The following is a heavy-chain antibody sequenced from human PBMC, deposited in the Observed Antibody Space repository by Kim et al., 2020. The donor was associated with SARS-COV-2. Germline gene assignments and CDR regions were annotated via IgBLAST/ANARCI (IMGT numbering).Heavy chain of an antibody. D-gene: IGHD3-10*01. CDR1: GYTFTSYD. V-gene: IGHV1-8*01. CDR3: ARGIMVRGGDEAFDI. Sequence: ASVKVSCKASGYTFTSYDINWVRQATGQGLEWMGWMNPNSGNTGYAQKFQGRVTMTRNTSISTAYMELRSLRSEDTAVYYCARGIMVRGGDEAFDIWGQGTLCTVSS. CDR2: MNPNSGNT. J-gene: IGHJ3*02.